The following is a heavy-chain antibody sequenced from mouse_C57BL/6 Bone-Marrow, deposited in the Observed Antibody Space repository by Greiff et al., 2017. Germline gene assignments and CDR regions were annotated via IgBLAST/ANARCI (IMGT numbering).Heavy chain of an antibody. CDR1: GFTFRSYG. CDR2: ISSGGSYT. J-gene: IGHJ3*01. D-gene: IGHD3-2*02. V-gene: IGHV5-6*02. Sequence: EVMLVESGGDLVKPGGSLKLSCAASGFTFRSYGMSWVRQTPDKRLEWVETISSGGSYTYYPDSVQGRFTISRANAKTTLYLQMISLKSEDTAMYYCARHGGQLTFAYWCQGTLVTVSA. CDR3: ARHGGQLTFAY.